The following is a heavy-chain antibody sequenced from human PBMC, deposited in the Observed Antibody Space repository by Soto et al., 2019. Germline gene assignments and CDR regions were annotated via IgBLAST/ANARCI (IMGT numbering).Heavy chain of an antibody. J-gene: IGHJ4*02. CDR2: INSDGSST. V-gene: IGHV3-74*01. D-gene: IGHD6-13*01. Sequence: GGSLRLSCAASGFTFSSYWMHWVRQAPGKGLVWVSRINSDGSSTSYADSVKGRFTISRDNAKNTLYLQMNSLRAEDTAVYYCATASSSWYLASDYWGQGTVVTVSS. CDR3: ATASSSWYLASDY. CDR1: GFTFSSYW.